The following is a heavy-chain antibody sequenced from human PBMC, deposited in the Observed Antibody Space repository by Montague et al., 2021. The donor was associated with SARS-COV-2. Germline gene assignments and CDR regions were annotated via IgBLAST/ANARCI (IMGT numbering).Heavy chain of an antibody. Sequence: ETLSLTCTVSGDSITSIIHYWGWIRQPPGKGLDWIASIFYTGTIYYNPSLKSRVTMSLDTSKSQFSLNLTSVTAADTAVYFCARHPTTVTTFHWGQGSLVTVSS. D-gene: IGHD4-17*01. CDR1: GDSITSIIHY. CDR3: ARHPTTVTTFH. V-gene: IGHV4-39*01. J-gene: IGHJ4*02. CDR2: IFYTGTI.